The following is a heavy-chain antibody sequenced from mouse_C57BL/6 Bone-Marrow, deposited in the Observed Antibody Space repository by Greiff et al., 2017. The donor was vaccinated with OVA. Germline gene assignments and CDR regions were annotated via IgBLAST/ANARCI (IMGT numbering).Heavy chain of an antibody. Sequence: QVQLQQPGAELVKPGASVKLSCKASGYTFTSYWMQWVKQRPGQGLEWIGEIDPSDSYTNYNQKFKGKATLTVDTSSSTAYMQLSSLTSEDSAVYYCARRLWDGFDYWGQGTTLTVSS. CDR3: ARRLWDGFDY. CDR1: GYTFTSYW. CDR2: IDPSDSYT. J-gene: IGHJ2*01. V-gene: IGHV1-50*01. D-gene: IGHD4-1*01.